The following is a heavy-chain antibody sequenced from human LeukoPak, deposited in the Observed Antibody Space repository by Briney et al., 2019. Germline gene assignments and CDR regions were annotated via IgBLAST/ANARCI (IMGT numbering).Heavy chain of an antibody. J-gene: IGHJ5*02. CDR2: IYHSGST. D-gene: IGHD3-10*01. CDR3: ARIITIIRGFDP. Sequence: SETLSLTCTVSGYSISSGYYWGWIRQPPGKGLEWIGSIYHSGSTYYNPSLKSRVTISVDTSKNQFSLKLSSVTAADTAVYYCARIITIIRGFDPWGQGTLVTVSS. CDR1: GYSISSGYY. V-gene: IGHV4-38-2*02.